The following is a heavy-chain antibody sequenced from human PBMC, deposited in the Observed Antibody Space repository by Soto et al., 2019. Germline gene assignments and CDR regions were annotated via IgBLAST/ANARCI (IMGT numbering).Heavy chain of an antibody. D-gene: IGHD2-21*02. CDR2: IIPIFGTA. Sequence: QVQLVQSGAEVKKPGSSVKVSCKASGGTFSSYAISWVRQAPGQGLEWMGGIIPIFGTATYAQKFQGRVTITADEPTSTAYMELSSLSSEDMAVYYCARVGGDTGEDYWGQGTLVTVSS. CDR3: ARVGGDTGEDY. CDR1: GGTFSSYA. V-gene: IGHV1-69*01. J-gene: IGHJ4*02.